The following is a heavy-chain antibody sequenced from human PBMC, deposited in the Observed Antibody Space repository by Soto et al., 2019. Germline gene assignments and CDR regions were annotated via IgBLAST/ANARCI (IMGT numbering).Heavy chain of an antibody. V-gene: IGHV3-53*01. D-gene: IGHD2-15*01. Sequence: VQLVQSGAEVKKPGASVKVSCKASGFTVSSNYMSWVRQAPGKGLEWVSVIYSGGSTYYADSVKGRFTISRDNSKNTLYLQMNSLRAEDTAVYYCARGGGKRTFDAFDIWGQGTMVTVSS. J-gene: IGHJ3*02. CDR3: ARGGGKRTFDAFDI. CDR2: IYSGGST. CDR1: GFTVSSNY.